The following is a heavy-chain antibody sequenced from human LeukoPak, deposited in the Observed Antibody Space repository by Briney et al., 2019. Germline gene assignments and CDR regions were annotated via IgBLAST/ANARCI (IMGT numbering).Heavy chain of an antibody. CDR3: ARGPRGVEFDY. Sequence: PSETLSLTCSVSGYSISSGYYWGWIRQPPGKGLEWIGSIYHSGSTYYNPSLKSRVTISADTSKNQFSVKLSSVTAADTAVYYCARGPRGVEFDYWGQGTLVTVS. CDR1: GYSISSGYY. J-gene: IGHJ4*02. V-gene: IGHV4-38-2*02. CDR2: IYHSGST. D-gene: IGHD3-10*01.